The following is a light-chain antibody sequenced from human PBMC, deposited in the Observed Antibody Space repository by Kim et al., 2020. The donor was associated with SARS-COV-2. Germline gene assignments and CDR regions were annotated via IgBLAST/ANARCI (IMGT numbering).Light chain of an antibody. J-gene: IGKJ2*01. CDR3: QQRTNWL. Sequence: TLSLAEGERDTLSCRTSQTVRSSFAWYQQTHGQPPRLLIYDISNRATGIRARFSGSGSGTDFTLTISSLEPEDSAVYYCQQRTNWLFGQGTKLEI. CDR2: DIS. CDR1: QTVRSS. V-gene: IGKV3-11*01.